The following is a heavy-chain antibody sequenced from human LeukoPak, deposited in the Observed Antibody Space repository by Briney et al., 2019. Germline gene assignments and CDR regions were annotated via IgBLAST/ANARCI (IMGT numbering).Heavy chain of an antibody. CDR3: ARHDVEMATTIDY. CDR1: GGSISSYY. V-gene: IGHV4-59*08. D-gene: IGHD5-24*01. CDR2: IYYSGST. Sequence: SETLSLTCTVSGGSISSYYWSWIRQPPGKGLEWIGYIYYSGSTNYNPSLKSRVTISVDTSKNQFSLKLSSVTAADTVVYYCARHDVEMATTIDYWGQGTLVTVSS. J-gene: IGHJ4*02.